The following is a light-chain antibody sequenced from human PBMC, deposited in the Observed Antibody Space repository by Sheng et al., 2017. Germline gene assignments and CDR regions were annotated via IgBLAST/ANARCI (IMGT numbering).Light chain of an antibody. V-gene: IGKV3-20*01. CDR3: QQYGSLPRT. CDR1: QSVSSN. CDR2: GAS. Sequence: ETMMTQSPATLSVSPGERATLSCRASQSVSSNLAWYQQRPGQAPRLLIYGASSRAAGIPDRFSGTGSGTDFTLTISRLEPEDFAVYYCQQYGSLPRTFGQGTKVEIK. J-gene: IGKJ1*01.